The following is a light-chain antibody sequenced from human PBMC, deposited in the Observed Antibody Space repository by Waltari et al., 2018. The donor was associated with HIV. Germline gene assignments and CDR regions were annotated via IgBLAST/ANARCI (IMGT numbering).Light chain of an antibody. J-gene: IGLJ2*01. CDR1: EVKYQY. V-gene: IGLV3-1*01. Sequence: SYEVTQTPSVSVSPGQTASITCSGAEVKYQYVVWYQHRPGQSPSLVMYEDSKRPSGIPERFSGSNSGNTATLTISGTQVTDEADYYCQVCDSSPGTVVFGGGTKLTVL. CDR2: EDS. CDR3: QVCDSSPGTVV.